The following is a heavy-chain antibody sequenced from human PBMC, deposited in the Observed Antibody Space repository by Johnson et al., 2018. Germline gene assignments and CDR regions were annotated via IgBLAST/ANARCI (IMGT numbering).Heavy chain of an antibody. Sequence: QVQLVESGGGVIWPGGSLRLSCAASGFPFNAYGMHWVRQAPGKGLEWVAVISYDGTNKYYADSVKGRFTISRDNSKNTLYLQMNSLRAGDTAVYYCARGDIVVVVVAREYFQHWGQGTLVTVSS. J-gene: IGHJ1*01. D-gene: IGHD2-15*01. CDR1: GFPFNAYG. CDR2: ISYDGTNK. CDR3: ARGDIVVVVVAREYFQH. V-gene: IGHV3-30*03.